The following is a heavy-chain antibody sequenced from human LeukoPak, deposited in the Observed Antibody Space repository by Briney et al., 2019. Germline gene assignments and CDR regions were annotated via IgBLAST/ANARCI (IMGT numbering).Heavy chain of an antibody. CDR3: ARGGHRQKEF. V-gene: IGHV3-7*01. CDR1: GFTFSNYW. D-gene: IGHD3-10*01. CDR2: INQDGSGK. J-gene: IGHJ4*02. Sequence: GESLRLSCAASGFTFSNYWMTWVRQSLGEGLEWVAIINQDGSGKYYVDSVKGRFTISRDNAKNSLYLQMSSLRAEDTAVYYCARGGHRQKEFWGQGTLVTVSS.